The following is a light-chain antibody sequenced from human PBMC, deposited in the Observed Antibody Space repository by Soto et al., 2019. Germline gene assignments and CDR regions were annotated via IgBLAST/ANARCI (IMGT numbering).Light chain of an antibody. V-gene: IGLV2-14*01. CDR2: EVS. J-gene: IGLJ1*01. CDR3: SSYKSTSTYV. CDR1: SSDVGGYKY. Sequence: QSVLTQPASVSGSPGQSITISCTGTSSDVGGYKYVSWYQQHPGKAPKLLIYEVSNRPSGISNRFSASKSDNTASLTISGLQAEDEADYYCSSYKSTSTYVFGTGTKVTVL.